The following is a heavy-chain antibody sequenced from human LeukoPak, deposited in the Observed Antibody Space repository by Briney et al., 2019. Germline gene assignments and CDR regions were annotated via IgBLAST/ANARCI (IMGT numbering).Heavy chain of an antibody. Sequence: GGSLRLSCAASGFTFSSYGMHWVRQAPGKGLEWVAVIWYDGSNKYYADSVKGRFTISRDNSKNTLYLQMNSLRAEDTAVYYCARDRPAGIIIGYCGFLTYGMDVWPQGPTVTVSS. J-gene: IGHJ6*02. CDR2: IWYDGSNK. V-gene: IGHV3-33*01. CDR3: ARDRPAGIIIGYCGFLTYGMDV. CDR1: GFTFSSYG. D-gene: IGHD3-10*01.